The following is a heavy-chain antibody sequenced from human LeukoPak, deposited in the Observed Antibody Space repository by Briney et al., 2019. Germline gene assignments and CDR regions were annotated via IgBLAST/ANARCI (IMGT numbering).Heavy chain of an antibody. CDR1: GGPISSGGYY. Sequence: SETLSLTCTVSGGPISSGGYYWSWIRQHPGKGLEWIGYIYYSGSTYYNPSLKSRVTISVDTSKNQFSLKLSSVTAADTAVYYCARGTIAAAVDYWGQGTLVTVSS. V-gene: IGHV4-31*03. CDR3: ARGTIAAAVDY. CDR2: IYYSGST. J-gene: IGHJ4*02. D-gene: IGHD6-13*01.